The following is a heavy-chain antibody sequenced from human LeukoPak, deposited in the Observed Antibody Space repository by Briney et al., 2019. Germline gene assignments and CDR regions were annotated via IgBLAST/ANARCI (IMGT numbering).Heavy chain of an antibody. D-gene: IGHD6-13*01. J-gene: IGHJ4*02. CDR1: GGSLSSYY. Sequence: PSETLSLTCTVSGGSLSSYYWSWIRQPLGKGLEWIGYIYYSGSAKYNPSLKSRVTISVDTSKNQFSLKLSSVTAGDTAVYYCARAPGIAAAGTHFDFWGQGTLVTVSS. CDR3: ARAPGIAAAGTHFDF. CDR2: IYYSGSA. V-gene: IGHV4-59*01.